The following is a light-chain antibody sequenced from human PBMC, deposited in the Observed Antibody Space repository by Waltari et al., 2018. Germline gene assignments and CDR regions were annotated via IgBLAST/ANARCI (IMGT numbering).Light chain of an antibody. CDR3: AAWDDSLEGWV. CDR2: NNN. CDR1: RSNIGNNI. J-gene: IGLJ3*02. Sequence: QSVLTQPPSASGTPGQRVTISCFGSRSNIGNNIVSWYLQVPGTAPKLLIYNNNQRPSGVPERFSGSKYGHSGSLAISWLQSEDEAEYSCAAWDDSLEGWVFGGGTRLTVL. V-gene: IGLV1-44*01.